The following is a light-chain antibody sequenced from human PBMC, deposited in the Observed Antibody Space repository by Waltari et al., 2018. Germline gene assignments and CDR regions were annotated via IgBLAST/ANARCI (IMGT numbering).Light chain of an antibody. CDR1: QSVSSY. Sequence: EIVLTQSPATLYLSPGERATLSCRASQSVSSYLAWYQQKPGQAHRLLIYGASNRATGIPARFSGSVSGTDFTLTISSLEPEDFAVYYCQHRGDWPPTWTFGQGTKVEIK. V-gene: IGKV3-11*01. CDR2: GAS. J-gene: IGKJ1*01. CDR3: QHRGDWPPTWT.